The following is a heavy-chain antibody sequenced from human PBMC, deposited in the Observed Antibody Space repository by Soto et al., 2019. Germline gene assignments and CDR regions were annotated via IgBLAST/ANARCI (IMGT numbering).Heavy chain of an antibody. D-gene: IGHD3-3*01. V-gene: IGHV4-31*03. CDR3: ERVWSGYYNQEYYFDY. Sequence: QVQLQESGPGLVKPSQTLSLTCTVSGGSISSGGYYWSWIRQHPGKGLEWIGYIYYSGSTYYNPSHQIRVTISVDTYKNHFSLKLRSVTAADTDVYYCERVWSGYYNQEYYFDYWGQGTLVTVSS. J-gene: IGHJ4*02. CDR1: GGSISSGGYY. CDR2: IYYSGST.